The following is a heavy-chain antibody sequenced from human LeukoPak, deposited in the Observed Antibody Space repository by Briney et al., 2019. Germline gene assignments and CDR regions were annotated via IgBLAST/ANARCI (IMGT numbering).Heavy chain of an antibody. Sequence: SETLSLTCTVSGGSISSSSYYWGWIRQPPGKGLEWIGSIYYSGSTYYNPSLKSRVTISVDTSKNQFSLKLSSVTAADTAVYYCARVGYYDLRGAFDIWGQGTMVTVSS. D-gene: IGHD3-3*01. CDR1: GGSISSSSYY. J-gene: IGHJ3*02. V-gene: IGHV4-39*07. CDR3: ARVGYYDLRGAFDI. CDR2: IYYSGST.